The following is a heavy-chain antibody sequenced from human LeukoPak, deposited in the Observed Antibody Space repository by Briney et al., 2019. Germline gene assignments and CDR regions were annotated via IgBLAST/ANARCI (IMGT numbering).Heavy chain of an antibody. Sequence: SETLSLTCAVYGGSFSGYYWSWIRQPPGKGPEWIGEINHSGSTNYNPSLKSRVTISVDTSKNQFSLKLSSVTAADTAVYYCARGYCSGGSCYSHFDYWGQGTLVTVSS. J-gene: IGHJ4*02. V-gene: IGHV4-34*01. D-gene: IGHD2-15*01. CDR1: GGSFSGYY. CDR2: INHSGST. CDR3: ARGYCSGGSCYSHFDY.